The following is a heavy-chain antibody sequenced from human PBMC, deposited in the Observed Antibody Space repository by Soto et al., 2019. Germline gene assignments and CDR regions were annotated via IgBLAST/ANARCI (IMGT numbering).Heavy chain of an antibody. V-gene: IGHV1-2*06. Sequence: ASVKVSCKTSGYTFIDNLMHWVRQAPGQGLEWMALINPSTGVRNYAQKFQGRVTMTWDTSINTAYRELSRLRSDDTAIYYCARGYCSTSDCSDYFDYWGQGTLVTVSS. J-gene: IGHJ4*02. D-gene: IGHD2-2*01. CDR2: INPSTGVR. CDR3: ARGYCSTSDCSDYFDY. CDR1: GYTFIDNL.